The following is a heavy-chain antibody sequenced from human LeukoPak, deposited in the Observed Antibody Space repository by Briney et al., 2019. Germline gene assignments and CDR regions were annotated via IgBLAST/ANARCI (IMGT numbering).Heavy chain of an antibody. CDR1: GGTFSSYA. Sequence: ASVKVSCKASGGTFSSYAISWVRQAPGQGLEWMGGIIPIFGTANYAQKFQGRVTITTDESTSTAYMELSSLRSEDTAVYYCARGPVHHLHYDFCGGHFYDFDYWGQGTKVTVPS. CDR3: ARGPVHHLHYDFCGGHFYDFDY. V-gene: IGHV1-69*05. D-gene: IGHD3-3*01. J-gene: IGHJ4*02. CDR2: IIPIFGTA.